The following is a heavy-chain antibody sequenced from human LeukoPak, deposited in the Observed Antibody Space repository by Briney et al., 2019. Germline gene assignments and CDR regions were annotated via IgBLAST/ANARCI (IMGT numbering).Heavy chain of an antibody. J-gene: IGHJ4*02. V-gene: IGHV3-23*01. D-gene: IGHD5-12*01. CDR2: ISGSGGST. Sequence: PGGSLRLSCAASGFTFSSYAMSWVRQAPGKGLEWVSAISGSGGSTYYADSVKGRFTISRDNSKNTLYLQMNSLRAEDTAVYYCAEDQDSGYLQDYYFDYWGQGTLVTVSS. CDR3: AEDQDSGYLQDYYFDY. CDR1: GFTFSSYA.